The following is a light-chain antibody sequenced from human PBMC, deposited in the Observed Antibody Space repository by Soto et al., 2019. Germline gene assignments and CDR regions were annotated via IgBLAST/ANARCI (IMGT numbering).Light chain of an antibody. CDR3: SSYTTSAPYV. V-gene: IGLV2-14*01. Sequence: QSALTQPASVSGSPGQSITISCTGTSSDVGTYNYVSWYQLHPGKAPKLMVYEVSNRPSGVSNRFSGSKSGNTASLTISGLQAEDEADYYCSSYTTSAPYVFGSGTKVTVL. CDR2: EVS. CDR1: SSDVGTYNY. J-gene: IGLJ1*01.